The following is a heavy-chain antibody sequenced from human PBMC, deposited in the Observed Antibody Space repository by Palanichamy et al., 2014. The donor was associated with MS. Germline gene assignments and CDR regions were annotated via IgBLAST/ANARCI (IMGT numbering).Heavy chain of an antibody. CDR2: ISYDGNNK. CDR3: ARDGFCRGGTCYDKSWFDP. V-gene: IGHV3-30-3*01. CDR1: GFSFNNYA. D-gene: IGHD2-15*01. Sequence: QVQLVESGGGAVQPGRSLRLSCAASGFSFNNYAMHWVRQAPGKGLEWLAVISYDGNNKYYVDSAKGRFTISRDNSKNTLDLRMNSLRAEDTALYYCARDGFCRGGTCYDKSWFDPWGQGTLVTVSS. J-gene: IGHJ5*02.